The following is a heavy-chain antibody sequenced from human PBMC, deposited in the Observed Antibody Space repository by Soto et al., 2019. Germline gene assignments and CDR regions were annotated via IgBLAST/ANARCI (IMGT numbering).Heavy chain of an antibody. V-gene: IGHV3-9*01. CDR3: AKDNLRSGLGNWFDP. Sequence: EMRLVESGGALAKPGGSLRLSCEASGFSFEEYAMNWVRQGPGKGLEWVARISWNSGTTHYADSVKGRFAISRDNSKNLVYLEMNGLRIEDTALYYCAKDNLRSGLGNWFDPWGQGTWVSVSS. CDR1: GFSFEEYA. J-gene: IGHJ5*02. D-gene: IGHD6-19*01. CDR2: ISWNSGTT.